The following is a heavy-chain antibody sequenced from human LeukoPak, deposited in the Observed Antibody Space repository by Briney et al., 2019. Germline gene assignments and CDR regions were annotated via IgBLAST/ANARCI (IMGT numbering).Heavy chain of an antibody. CDR3: ARDRWFGEYNWFDP. Sequence: SETLSLTCTVSGDSMGSGDYYWSWIRQAPGKGLEWIGSIYDTGTTRYNPSLKTRVTISVDTSKNQFFLKVTSVTAADTAVYFCARDRWFGEYNWFDPWGQGTLVTVSS. V-gene: IGHV4-30-4*01. J-gene: IGHJ5*02. CDR1: GDSMGSGDYY. D-gene: IGHD3-10*01. CDR2: IYDTGTT.